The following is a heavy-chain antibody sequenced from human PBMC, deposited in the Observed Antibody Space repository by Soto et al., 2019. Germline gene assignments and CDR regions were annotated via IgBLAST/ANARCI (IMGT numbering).Heavy chain of an antibody. Sequence: GSLRLSCTASGFTFSTYGMHWVRQAPGKGLEWVAVIWYDGSNKYYADSVKGRFTISRDNSKNTLYLQMDSLRAEDTAVYYCARGNYDSCYGTDVWGQGTTVTVSS. CDR2: IWYDGSNK. D-gene: IGHD4-4*01. J-gene: IGHJ6*02. CDR3: ARGNYDSCYGTDV. CDR1: GFTFSTYG. V-gene: IGHV3-33*01.